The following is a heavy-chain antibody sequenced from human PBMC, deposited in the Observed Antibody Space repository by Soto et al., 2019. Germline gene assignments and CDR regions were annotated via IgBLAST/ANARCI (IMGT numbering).Heavy chain of an antibody. J-gene: IGHJ2*01. CDR1: GGTFSSYA. CDR3: ARRSWVYRRRKNWYFDL. CDR2: IIPIFGTA. D-gene: IGHD1-26*01. V-gene: IGHV1-69*01. Sequence: QVQLVQSGAEVKKPGSSVKVSCKASGGTFSSYAISWVRQAPGQGLEWMGGIIPIFGTANYAQKFQGRVTITADESTSTAYMELSSLRSEDTAVYYCARRSWVYRRRKNWYFDLWGRGTLVTVSS.